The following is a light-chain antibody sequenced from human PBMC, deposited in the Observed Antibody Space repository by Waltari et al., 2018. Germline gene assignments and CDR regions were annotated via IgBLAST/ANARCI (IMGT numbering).Light chain of an antibody. CDR3: QQHGTLPAT. CDR1: QSVGSSS. Sequence: EIVLTQSPGTASLSPGARVTHPCRASQSVGSSSLAWYQQKPGQAPRLVIYRASGRATGIPDRFSGSGSGTDFSLTISRLEPEDFAVYYCQQHGTLPATFGQGTKVEIK. V-gene: IGKV3-20*01. J-gene: IGKJ1*01. CDR2: RAS.